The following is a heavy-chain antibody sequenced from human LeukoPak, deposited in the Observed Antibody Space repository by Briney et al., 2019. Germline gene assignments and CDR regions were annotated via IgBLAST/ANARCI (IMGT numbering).Heavy chain of an antibody. CDR2: ISGSGGST. D-gene: IGHD4-17*01. CDR1: GFTFSSYA. J-gene: IGHJ4*02. V-gene: IGHV3-23*01. Sequence: GGSLRLSCAASGFTFSSYAMSWVRQAPGKGLEWVSAISGSGGSTYYADSVKGRFTISRDNSKNTLHLQMNSLRAEDTAVYYCAKEIVLAVTTEVGDYWGQGTLVTVSS. CDR3: AKEIVLAVTTEVGDY.